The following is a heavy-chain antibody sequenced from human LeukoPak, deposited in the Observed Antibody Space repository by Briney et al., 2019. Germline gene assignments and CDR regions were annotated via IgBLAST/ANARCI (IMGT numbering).Heavy chain of an antibody. CDR3: ARARGATTQDY. CDR2: IKQDGSEK. CDR1: GFNFRYFW. Sequence: GGSLRLSCLGSGFNFRYFWMSWVRQAPGKGLEWVANIKQDGSEKYYVDSVKGRFTISRDNAKNSLYLQMNSLRAEDTAVYYCARARGATTQDYWGQGTLVTVSS. D-gene: IGHD1-26*01. J-gene: IGHJ4*02. V-gene: IGHV3-7*01.